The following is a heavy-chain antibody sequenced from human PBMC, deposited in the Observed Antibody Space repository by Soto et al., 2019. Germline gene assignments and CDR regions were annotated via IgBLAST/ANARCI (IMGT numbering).Heavy chain of an antibody. J-gene: IGHJ4*02. CDR2: MNPNSGNT. CDR1: GCTFTSYD. V-gene: IGHV1-8*01. CDR3: ARARQWLVPLFDY. Sequence: ASVRVSCKASGCTFTSYDINWVRQATGQGLEWMGWMNPNSGNTGYAQKFQGRVTMTRNTSISTAYMELSSLRSEDTAVYYCARARQWLVPLFDYWGQGTLVTVSS. D-gene: IGHD6-19*01.